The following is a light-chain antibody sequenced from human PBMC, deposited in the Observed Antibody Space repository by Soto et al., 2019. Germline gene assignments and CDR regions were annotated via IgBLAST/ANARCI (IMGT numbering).Light chain of an antibody. J-gene: IGKJ1*01. CDR2: GAS. CDR3: QHYNNWPT. CDR1: HIVSTN. Sequence: EIVMTHSPGTLSLPPLERATLSCRPSHIVSTNSSWYQQKPGPPPRVLIYGASTRATNPPARFSGSASGTDFPPTISRVQYEDFALYYCQHYNNWPTFGQGTKVDIK. V-gene: IGKV3D-15*01.